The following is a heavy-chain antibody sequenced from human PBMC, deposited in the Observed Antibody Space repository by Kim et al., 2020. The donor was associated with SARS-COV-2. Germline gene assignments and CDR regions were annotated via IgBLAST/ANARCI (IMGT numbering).Heavy chain of an antibody. D-gene: IGHD6-19*01. CDR3: ARDRGWEGFDY. J-gene: IGHJ4*02. V-gene: IGHV4-61*01. CDR1: GGSGTSGSYY. Sequence: SETLSLTCTVSGGSGTSGSYYWSWIRQPPGKGLEWIGYIYYSGGTKYNPSLKSRVTISVDTSKKQFSLKLSSVTAADTAVYYCARDRGWEGFDYWGQGTLVTVSS. CDR2: IYYSGGT.